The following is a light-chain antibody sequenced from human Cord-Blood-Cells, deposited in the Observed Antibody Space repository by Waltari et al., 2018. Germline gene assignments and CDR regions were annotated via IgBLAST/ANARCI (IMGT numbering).Light chain of an antibody. CDR1: SSNIGSNT. V-gene: IGLV1-44*01. CDR2: RNN. J-gene: IGLJ3*02. CDR3: AAWDDSLNGRV. Sequence: QSVLTQPPSASGTPGQRVTISCSGSSSNIGSNTVNWYQQLPGTAPKLLIYRNNQRPSGVPDRFSGSTSGTSASLAISGLQSEDEADYYCAAWDDSLNGRVFGGGTKLTVL.